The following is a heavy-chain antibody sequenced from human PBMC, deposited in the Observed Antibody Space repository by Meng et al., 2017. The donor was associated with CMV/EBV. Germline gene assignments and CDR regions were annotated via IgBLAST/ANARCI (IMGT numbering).Heavy chain of an antibody. V-gene: IGHV3-30*19. CDR3: VRGGITMIEGGDY. D-gene: IGHD3-22*01. CDR2: TSYDGSSK. CDR1: GFTFSSYG. Sequence: GESLKISCAASGFTFSSYGMHWVRQAPGKGLEWVAATSYDGSSKHYGDSVKGRFIISRNNSKSTLDLQLNSLRPEDTAIYYCVRGGITMIEGGDYWGQGTLVTVSS. J-gene: IGHJ4*02.